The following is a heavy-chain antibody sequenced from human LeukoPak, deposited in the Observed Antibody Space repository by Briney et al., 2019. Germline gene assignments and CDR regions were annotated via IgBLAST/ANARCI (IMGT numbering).Heavy chain of an antibody. Sequence: SEALSLTCTVSGGSISSSSYYWGWIRQPPGKGLEWIGSIYYSGSTYYNPSLKSRVTISVDTSKNQFSLKLSSVTAADTAVYYCARERAGYSYGSGGFDPWGQGTLVTVSS. J-gene: IGHJ5*02. CDR1: GGSISSSSYY. CDR2: IYYSGST. D-gene: IGHD5-18*01. CDR3: ARERAGYSYGSGGFDP. V-gene: IGHV4-39*07.